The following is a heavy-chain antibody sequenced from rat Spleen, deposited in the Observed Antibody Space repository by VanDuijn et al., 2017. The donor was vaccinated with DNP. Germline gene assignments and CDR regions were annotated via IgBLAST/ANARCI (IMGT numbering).Heavy chain of an antibody. CDR1: DYSITRDY. J-gene: IGHJ2*01. CDR3: ARWTRYFDY. V-gene: IGHV3-1*01. CDR2: ISYSGRT. Sequence: EMQLQESGPGLVKPSQSLSLTCSVTDYSITRDYWGWIRQFPGNKMEYIGHISYSGRTDYNPSLKSRISITRDTSRNHFFLHLISVTTEDTATYYCARWTRYFDYWGQGVMVTVSS. D-gene: IGHD1-7*01.